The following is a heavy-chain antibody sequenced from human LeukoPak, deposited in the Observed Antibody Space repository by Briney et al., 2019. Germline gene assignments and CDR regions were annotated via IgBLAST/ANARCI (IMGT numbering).Heavy chain of an antibody. J-gene: IGHJ4*02. CDR3: AKDGLDGY. V-gene: IGHV3-64*01. Sequence: GGSLRLSCAASGFTFSNYAMHWVRQAPGKGLEYVAAISSNGGSTYYANSVKGRVTISRDNSKNTLHLQMGSLRAEDTAVYYCAKDGLDGYWGQGTLVTVSS. D-gene: IGHD3/OR15-3a*01. CDR1: GFTFSNYA. CDR2: ISSNGGST.